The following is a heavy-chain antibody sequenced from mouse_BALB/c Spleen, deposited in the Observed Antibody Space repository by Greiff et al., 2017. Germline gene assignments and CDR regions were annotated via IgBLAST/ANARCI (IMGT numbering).Heavy chain of an antibody. Sequence: VMLVESGPGLVAPSQSLSITCTVSGFSLSRYSVHWVRQPPGKGLEWLGMIWGGGSTDYNSALKSRLSISKDNSKSQVFLKMNSLQTDDTAMYYCAREGKRYDEWFAYWGQGTLVTVSA. J-gene: IGHJ3*01. D-gene: IGHD2-14*01. V-gene: IGHV2-6-4*01. CDR3: AREGKRYDEWFAY. CDR2: IWGGGST. CDR1: GFSLSRYS.